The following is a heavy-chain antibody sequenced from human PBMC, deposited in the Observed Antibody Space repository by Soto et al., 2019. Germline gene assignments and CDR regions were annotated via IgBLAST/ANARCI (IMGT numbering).Heavy chain of an antibody. D-gene: IGHD5-12*01. J-gene: IGHJ4*02. Sequence: QMQLVQPGPEVKKPGTSLRVSCKTSGFTFANSAVQWVRQARGQRLEWMGRIVVVSGKTDYPQNFPERITITRDMSTRTVYMAWSSLRPDDSAVYYCTAALVATALVWGQGTLVTVSS. CDR1: GFTFANSA. CDR2: IVVVSGKT. V-gene: IGHV1-58*01. CDR3: TAALVATALV.